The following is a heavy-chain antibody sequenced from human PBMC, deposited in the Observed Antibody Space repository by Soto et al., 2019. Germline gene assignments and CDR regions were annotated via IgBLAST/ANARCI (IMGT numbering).Heavy chain of an antibody. CDR3: ARDRVSSSSSSPLTYYYYYYGMDV. D-gene: IGHD6-6*01. J-gene: IGHJ6*02. CDR1: GFTVSSNY. V-gene: IGHV3-66*01. CDR2: IYSGGST. Sequence: GSLRLSCAASGFTVSSNYMSWVRQAPGKGLEWVSVIYSGGSTYYADSVKGRFTISRDNSKNTLYLQMNSLRAEDTAVYYCARDRVSSSSSSPLTYYYYYYGMDVWGQGTTVTVSS.